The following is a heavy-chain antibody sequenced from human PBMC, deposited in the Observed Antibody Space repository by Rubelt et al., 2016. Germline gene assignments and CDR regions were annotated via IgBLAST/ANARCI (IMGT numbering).Heavy chain of an antibody. CDR3: ARDRGYSNRFFYYYGMDV. J-gene: IGHJ6*02. V-gene: IGHV3-23*01. CDR2: IWGNSART. Sequence: GKGLEWVSSIWGNSARTYYADSVKGRFTISRDNSKNTLYLQMNSLRAEDTAVYYCARDRGYSNRFFYYYGMDVWGQGTTVTVSS. D-gene: IGHD4-11*01.